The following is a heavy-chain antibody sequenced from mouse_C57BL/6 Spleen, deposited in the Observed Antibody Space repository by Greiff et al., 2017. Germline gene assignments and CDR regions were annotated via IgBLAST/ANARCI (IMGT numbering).Heavy chain of an antibody. CDR2: LLTGGGST. V-gene: IGHV1-9*01. CDR1: GYTFPGYW. CDR3: TRNYGSEAMDY. Sequence: VQRVESGAELMKPGASVKLSCKATGYTFPGYWIEWVKQRPGHGLEWIGELLTGGGSTNYNETFTGKATFTADTSSNTAYMQLSSLTTEDAAIDYCTRNYGSEAMDYWGQGTSVTVSS. D-gene: IGHD1-1*01. J-gene: IGHJ4*01.